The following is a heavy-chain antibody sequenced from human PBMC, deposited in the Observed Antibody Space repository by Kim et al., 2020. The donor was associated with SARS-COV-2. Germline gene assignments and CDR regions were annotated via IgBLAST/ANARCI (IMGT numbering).Heavy chain of an antibody. Sequence: GGSLRLSCAASGFTFSSYEMNWVRQAPGKGLEWVSYISSSGSTIYYADSVKGRFTISRDNAKNSLYLQMNSLRAEDTAVYYCARGFDLYYDSSGAHDAFDIWGQGTMVTVSS. CDR3: ARGFDLYYDSSGAHDAFDI. D-gene: IGHD3-22*01. CDR1: GFTFSSYE. J-gene: IGHJ3*02. CDR2: ISSSGSTI. V-gene: IGHV3-48*03.